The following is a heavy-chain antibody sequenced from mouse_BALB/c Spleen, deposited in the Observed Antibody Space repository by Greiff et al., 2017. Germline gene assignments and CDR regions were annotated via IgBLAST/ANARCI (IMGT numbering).Heavy chain of an antibody. D-gene: IGHD2-14*01. Sequence: EVHLVESGGGLVKPGGSLKLSCAASGFTFSSSAMSWVRQSPEKRLEWVAEISSGGSYTYYPDTVTGRFTISRDNAKNTLYLEMSSLRSEDTAMYYCARGRYDEAWWADWGQGTLVTVSA. CDR1: GFTFSSSA. CDR2: ISSGGSYT. CDR3: ARGRYDEAWWAD. J-gene: IGHJ3*01. V-gene: IGHV5-9-4*01.